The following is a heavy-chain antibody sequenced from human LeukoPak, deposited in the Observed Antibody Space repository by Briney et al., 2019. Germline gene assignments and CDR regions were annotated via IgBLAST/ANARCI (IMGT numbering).Heavy chain of an antibody. D-gene: IGHD1-26*01. J-gene: IGHJ3*02. CDR3: AKDTTSGSYYMLRVPAFDI. CDR2: ISYDGSNK. V-gene: IGHV3-30*18. Sequence: PGGSLRLSCAASGFTFSSYGMHWVRQAPGKGLEWVAVISYDGSNKYYADSVKGRFTISRDNSKNTLYLQMNSLRAEDTAVYYCAKDTTSGSYYMLRVPAFDIWGQGTMVTVSS. CDR1: GFTFSSYG.